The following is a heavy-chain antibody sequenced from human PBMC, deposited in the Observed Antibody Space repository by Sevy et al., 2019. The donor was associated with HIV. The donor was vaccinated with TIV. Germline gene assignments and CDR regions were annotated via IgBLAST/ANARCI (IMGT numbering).Heavy chain of an antibody. CDR3: ARGRKTTQESLDELDYYYGVDV. V-gene: IGHV3-30*02. CDR2: IRYDGSNK. J-gene: IGHJ6*02. CDR1: GFTFSTYD. D-gene: IGHD3-16*02. Sequence: GGSLRLSCAASGFTFSTYDMHWVRQAPGKGLEWVAYIRYDGSNKYYADSVRGRFTISRDNSKNTLYLQMNSLRAEDTAVYYCARGRKTTQESLDELDYYYGVDVWGQGTTVTVSS.